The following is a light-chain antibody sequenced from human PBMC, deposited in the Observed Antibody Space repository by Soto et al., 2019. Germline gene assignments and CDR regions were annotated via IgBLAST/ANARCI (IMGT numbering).Light chain of an antibody. J-gene: IGKJ5*01. CDR2: DAS. V-gene: IGKV3-11*01. CDR3: QHRSNWPT. Sequence: EIVLTQSPATLSLSPGERATLSCRASQSISFYLTWYQHKPGQAPRLLIYDASNRATGIPARFSGSGYGTDFTLTISSLEPEDFAVYYCQHRSNWPTFGQGTRLEIK. CDR1: QSISFY.